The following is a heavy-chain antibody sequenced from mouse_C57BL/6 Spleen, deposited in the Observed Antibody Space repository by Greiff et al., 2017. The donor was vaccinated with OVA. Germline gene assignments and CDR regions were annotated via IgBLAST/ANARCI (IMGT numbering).Heavy chain of an antibody. CDR3: ANGYDDYAMDY. J-gene: IGHJ4*01. CDR1: GFTFSSYG. D-gene: IGHD2-2*01. Sequence: EVQLVESGGDLVKPGGSLKLSCAASGFTFSSYGMSLVRQTPDKRLEWVATISSGGSYTYYPDSVKGRFTISRDNAKNTLYLQKSSLKSEDTAMYYCANGYDDYAMDYWGQGTSVTVAS. V-gene: IGHV5-6*01. CDR2: ISSGGSYT.